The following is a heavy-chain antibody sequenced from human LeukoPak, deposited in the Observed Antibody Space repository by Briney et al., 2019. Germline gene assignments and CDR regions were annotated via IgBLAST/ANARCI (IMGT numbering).Heavy chain of an antibody. J-gene: IGHJ3*02. Sequence: SETLSLTCTVSGGSTSSYYWSWIRQPPGKGLEWIGCIYYSGSTNYNPSLKSRVTISVDTSKNQFSLKLSSVTAADTAVYHCARDGFSSGYPYDAFDIWGQGTMVTVSS. V-gene: IGHV4-59*01. CDR1: GGSTSSYY. CDR3: ARDGFSSGYPYDAFDI. D-gene: IGHD3-22*01. CDR2: IYYSGST.